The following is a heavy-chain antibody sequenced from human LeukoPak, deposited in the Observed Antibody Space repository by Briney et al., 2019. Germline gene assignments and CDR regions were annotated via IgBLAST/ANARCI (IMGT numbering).Heavy chain of an antibody. CDR2: INHSGST. V-gene: IGHV4-30-2*01. D-gene: IGHD3-22*01. Sequence: SQTLSLTCTVSGGSISSGGYYWSWIRQPPGKGLEWIGEINHSGSTNYNPSLKSRVTISVDTSKNQFSLKLSSVTAADTAVYYCARSPYYYDSSGYLDYWGQGTLVTVSS. CDR3: ARSPYYYDSSGYLDY. J-gene: IGHJ4*02. CDR1: GGSISSGGYY.